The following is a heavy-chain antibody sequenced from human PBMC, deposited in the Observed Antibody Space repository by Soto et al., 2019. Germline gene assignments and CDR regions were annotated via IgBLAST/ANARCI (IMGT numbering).Heavy chain of an antibody. Sequence: ASVKVSSKGSGYTLPRYEINLGRQATGQRLEWMGRMNPNPGNTGYAQKFQGGVTMTRNTSISTAYMELSSLRSEDTAVYYCAREITGKFPNWGQGTLVTVSS. D-gene: IGHD1-20*01. V-gene: IGHV1-8*01. J-gene: IGHJ1*01. CDR3: AREITGKFPN. CDR2: MNPNPGNT. CDR1: GYTLPRYE.